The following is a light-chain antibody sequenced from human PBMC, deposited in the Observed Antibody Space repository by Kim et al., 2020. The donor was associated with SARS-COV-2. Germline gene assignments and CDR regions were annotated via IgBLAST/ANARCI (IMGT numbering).Light chain of an antibody. CDR3: QQSDSTPYS. Sequence: DIQMTQSPSSLSASVGDRVTITCRASQSISTYLNWYQQKPGKTPSLLIYGASTLQSGVPSRFSGSGSETDFTLTISSLQPEDFATYYCQQSDSTPYSFGQGTKVEI. V-gene: IGKV1-39*01. J-gene: IGKJ2*03. CDR2: GAS. CDR1: QSISTY.